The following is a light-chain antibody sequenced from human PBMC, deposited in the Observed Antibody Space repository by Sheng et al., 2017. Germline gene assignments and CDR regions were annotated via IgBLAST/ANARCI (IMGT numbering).Light chain of an antibody. V-gene: IGKV3-15*01. CDR2: DAS. CDR3: QQYDNWPPLT. Sequence: EIVMTQSPATLSVSPGERATLSCRASQSVSNNLAWYQQKPGQAPRLPIYDASSRATGIPARFSGSGSGTDFTLTISSLQSEDFAVYYCQQYDNWPPLTFGQGTKVEIK. CDR1: QSVSNN. J-gene: IGKJ1*01.